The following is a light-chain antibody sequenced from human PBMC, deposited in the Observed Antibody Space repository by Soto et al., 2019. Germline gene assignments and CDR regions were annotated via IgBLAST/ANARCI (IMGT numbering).Light chain of an antibody. J-gene: IGKJ1*01. Sequence: IVLTQSPGTLSLSPGERATLSCRASQSVSSSYLAWYQQKSGQAPRLLIYGVSSSATDIPDRFSCSGSGTDFTLTISRLEPEDFSVYYCQQYGSFWTFGQGTKVEIK. CDR2: GVS. V-gene: IGKV3-20*01. CDR1: QSVSSSY. CDR3: QQYGSFWT.